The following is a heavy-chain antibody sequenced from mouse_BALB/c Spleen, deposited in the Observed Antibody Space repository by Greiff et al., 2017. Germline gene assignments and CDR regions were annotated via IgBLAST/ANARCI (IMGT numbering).Heavy chain of an antibody. V-gene: IGHV14-3*02. CDR3: ATLHITFYAMDY. D-gene: IGHD1-2*01. CDR1: GFNIKDTY. J-gene: IGHJ4*01. Sequence: EVQLQQSGAELVKPGASVKLSCTASGFNIKDTYMHWVKQRPEQGLEWIGRIDPANGNTKYDPKFQGKATITADTSSNTAYLQLSSLTSEDTAVYCCATLHITFYAMDYWGQGTSVTVSS. CDR2: IDPANGNT.